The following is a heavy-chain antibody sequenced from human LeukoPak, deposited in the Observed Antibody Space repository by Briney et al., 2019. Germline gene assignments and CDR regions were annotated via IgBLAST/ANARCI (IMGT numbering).Heavy chain of an antibody. V-gene: IGHV1-18*01. CDR1: GYTFTNYG. CDR3: ARQTGSGLFTLP. Sequence: ASVKVSCKASGYTFTNYGISWVRQAPGQGLEWMGWINPYNGNTKYVQKLQGRVTMTRDMSTSTVYMELSSLRSEDTAVYYCARQTGSGLFTLPGGQGTLVTVSS. J-gene: IGHJ4*02. CDR2: INPYNGNT. D-gene: IGHD3/OR15-3a*01.